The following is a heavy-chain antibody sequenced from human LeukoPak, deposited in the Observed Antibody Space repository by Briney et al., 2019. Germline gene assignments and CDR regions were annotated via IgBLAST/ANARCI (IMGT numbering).Heavy chain of an antibody. D-gene: IGHD1-20*01. CDR3: ARDLNWNPPAYNWFDP. CDR1: GASISSGLYY. V-gene: IGHV4-61*02. CDR2: IQTSPSRSA. Sequence: SETLSLTCTVSGASISSGLYYWNWIRQSAGKGLEWIGRIQTSPSRSANYNPSLKSRVTISVDTSKNQFSLKLSSVTAADTAVYYCARDLNWNPPAYNWFDPWGQGTLVTVSS. J-gene: IGHJ5*02.